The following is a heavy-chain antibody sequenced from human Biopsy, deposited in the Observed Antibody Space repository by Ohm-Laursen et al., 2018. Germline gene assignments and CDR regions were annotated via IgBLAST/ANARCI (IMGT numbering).Heavy chain of an antibody. Sequence: SLRLSCSASGFTFKNYAMNWVRQAPGKGLDWVSSIDSSAASTFHADSVKGRFTISRDNSKNTLFLQMNSLRAADTAIYYCASDLNGDPSAFDYWGQGTPVTVSS. J-gene: IGHJ4*02. CDR1: GFTFKNYA. D-gene: IGHD4-17*01. CDR3: ASDLNGDPSAFDY. CDR2: IDSSAAST. V-gene: IGHV3-23*01.